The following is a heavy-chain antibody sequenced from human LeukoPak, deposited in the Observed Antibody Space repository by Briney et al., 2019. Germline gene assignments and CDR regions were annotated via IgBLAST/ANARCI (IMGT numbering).Heavy chain of an antibody. V-gene: IGHV4-4*07. CDR2: IYTSGST. CDR1: GGSISSYY. CDR3: AGGSYYGVFDY. J-gene: IGHJ4*02. Sequence: SETLSLTCTVSGGSISSYYWSWIRQPAGKGLEWIGRIYTSGSTNYNPSLKSRVTMSVDTSKNQISLKLSSVTAADTAVYYCAGGSYYGVFDYWGQGTLVTVSS. D-gene: IGHD1-26*01.